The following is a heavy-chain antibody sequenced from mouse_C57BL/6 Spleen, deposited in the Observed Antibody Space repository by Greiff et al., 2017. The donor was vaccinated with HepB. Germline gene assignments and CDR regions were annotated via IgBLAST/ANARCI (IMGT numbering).Heavy chain of an antibody. J-gene: IGHJ3*01. V-gene: IGHV14-2*01. CDR2: IDPEDGET. Sequence: VQLKESGAELVKPGASVKLSCTASGFNIKDYYMHWVKQRTEQGLEWIGRIDPEDGETKYAPKFQGKATITADTSSNTAYLQLSSLTSEDTAVYYCARGASGHYGSSRFAYWGQGTLVTVSA. CDR1: GFNIKDYY. CDR3: ARGASGHYGSSRFAY. D-gene: IGHD1-1*01.